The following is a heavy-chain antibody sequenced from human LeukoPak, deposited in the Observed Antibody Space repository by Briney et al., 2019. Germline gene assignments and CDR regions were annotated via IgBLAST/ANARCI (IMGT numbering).Heavy chain of an antibody. CDR2: ISSSSISI. Sequence: GGSLRLSCAASGFTFSTYSMTWVRQAPGKGLEWLSYISSSSISIYYADSVKGRLTISRDNAKNSVYLHMNSLRAEDTAVYYCARGADRFDYWGQGTLVTVSS. D-gene: IGHD1-14*01. J-gene: IGHJ4*02. CDR1: GFTFSTYS. V-gene: IGHV3-48*01. CDR3: ARGADRFDY.